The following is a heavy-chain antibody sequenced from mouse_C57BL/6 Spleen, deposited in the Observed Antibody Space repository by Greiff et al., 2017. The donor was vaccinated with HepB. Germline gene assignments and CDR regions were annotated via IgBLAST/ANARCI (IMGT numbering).Heavy chain of an antibody. V-gene: IGHV1-78*01. Sequence: QVQLQQSDAELVKPGASVKISCKVSGYTFTDHTIHWMKQRPEQGLEWIGYIYPRDGSTKYNEKFKGKATLTADKSSGTAYMQLNSLTSEDSAVYFCARWYYGSSYDWYFDVWGTGTTVTVSS. J-gene: IGHJ1*03. CDR1: GYTFTDHT. CDR2: IYPRDGST. D-gene: IGHD1-1*01. CDR3: ARWYYGSSYDWYFDV.